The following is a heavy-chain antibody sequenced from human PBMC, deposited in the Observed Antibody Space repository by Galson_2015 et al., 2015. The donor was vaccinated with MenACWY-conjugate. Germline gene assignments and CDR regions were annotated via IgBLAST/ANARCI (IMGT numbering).Heavy chain of an antibody. V-gene: IGHV3-21*01. D-gene: IGHD3/OR15-3a*01. CDR2: ISSSSSYI. CDR3: ARDYDFWYYYYYYGMDV. Sequence: SLRLSCAASGFTFSSYSMNWVRQAPGKGLEWVSSISSSSSYIYYADSVKGRFTISRDNAKNSLYLQMNSLRAEDTAVYYCARDYDFWYYYYYYGMDVWGQGTTVTVSS. CDR1: GFTFSSYS. J-gene: IGHJ6*02.